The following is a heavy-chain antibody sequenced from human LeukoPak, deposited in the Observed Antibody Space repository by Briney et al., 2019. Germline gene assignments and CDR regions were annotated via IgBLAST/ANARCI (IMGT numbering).Heavy chain of an antibody. CDR2: IYYSGST. J-gene: IGHJ4*02. D-gene: IGHD6-13*01. CDR3: ARQQLSQLYYFDN. Sequence: SETLSLTCTVSGGSISSYYWSWIRQPPGKGLEWIGYIYYSGSTNYNPSLKSRVTISVDTSKNQFSLKLSSVTAADTAVYYCARQQLSQLYYFDNWGQGTLVTVSS. V-gene: IGHV4-59*01. CDR1: GGSISSYY.